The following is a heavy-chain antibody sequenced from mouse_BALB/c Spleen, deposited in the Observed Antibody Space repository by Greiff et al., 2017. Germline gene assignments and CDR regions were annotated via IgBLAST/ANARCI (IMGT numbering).Heavy chain of an antibody. V-gene: IGHV14-3*02. CDR1: GFNIKDTY. J-gene: IGHJ3*01. CDR3: ARGYRGSWFAY. D-gene: IGHD2-2*01. Sequence: VQLQQSGAELVKPGASVKLSCTASGFNIKDTYMHWVKQRPEQGLEWIGRIDPANGNTKYDPKFQGKATITADTSSNTAYLQLSSLTSEDTAVYYCARGYRGSWFAYWGQGTLVTVSA. CDR2: IDPANGNT.